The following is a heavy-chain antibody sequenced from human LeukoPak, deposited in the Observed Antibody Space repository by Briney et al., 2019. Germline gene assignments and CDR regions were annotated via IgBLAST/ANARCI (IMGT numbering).Heavy chain of an antibody. CDR2: IRSNSDGGTI. J-gene: IGHJ5*02. Sequence: MTGESLRLSCATSGFTFSNAWMNWVRQAPGKGLEWVGRIRSNSDGGTIDYAAPVKGRFTLSRDDSKTTLYLQMNSLQTEDTAVYYCATDFYDSTWGQGTLVTVSS. CDR3: ATDFYDST. CDR1: GFTFSNAW. D-gene: IGHD3-22*01. V-gene: IGHV3-15*07.